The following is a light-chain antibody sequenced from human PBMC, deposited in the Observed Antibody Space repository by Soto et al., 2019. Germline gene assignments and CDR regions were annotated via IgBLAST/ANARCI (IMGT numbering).Light chain of an antibody. J-gene: IGLJ3*02. V-gene: IGLV2-8*01. Sequence: QSALTQPPSASGSPGQSVTISCTGPRSDIGGDNYVSWYHRQPGKAPKLIIYEATERPSGVPGRFSGSKSGDTASLTVTGLQAEDEGEYYCSSFAGSNNYIVFGGGTKVTVL. CDR2: EAT. CDR1: RSDIGGDNY. CDR3: SSFAGSNNYIV.